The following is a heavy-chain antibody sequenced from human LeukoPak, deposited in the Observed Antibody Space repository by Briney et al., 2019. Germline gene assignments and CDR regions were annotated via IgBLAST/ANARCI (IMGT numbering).Heavy chain of an antibody. D-gene: IGHD6-19*01. CDR3: AREAGWSYDY. CDR2: IYYNGST. J-gene: IGHJ4*02. V-gene: IGHV4-39*07. Sequence: SETLSLTCTVSGGSISSSSYYWGWIRQPPGKGLEWIGSIYYNGSTYYNPSLKSRVTISVDTSKNQFSLKLSAVTAADTAMYYFAREAGWSYDYWGQGTLVTVSS. CDR1: GGSISSSSYY.